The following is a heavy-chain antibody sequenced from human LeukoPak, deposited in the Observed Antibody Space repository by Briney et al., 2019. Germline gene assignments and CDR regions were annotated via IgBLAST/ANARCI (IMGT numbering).Heavy chain of an antibody. V-gene: IGHV3-23*01. J-gene: IGHJ4*02. Sequence: GGSLRLSCAASGFTFSSYAMSWVRQAPGKGLEWVSAISGSGGSTYYADSVKGRFTTSRDNSKNTLYLQMNSLRAEDTAVYYCAKDHSGDRYYDSSGYYSSDYWGQGTLVTVSS. CDR3: AKDHSGDRYYDSSGYYSSDY. D-gene: IGHD3-22*01. CDR1: GFTFSSYA. CDR2: ISGSGGST.